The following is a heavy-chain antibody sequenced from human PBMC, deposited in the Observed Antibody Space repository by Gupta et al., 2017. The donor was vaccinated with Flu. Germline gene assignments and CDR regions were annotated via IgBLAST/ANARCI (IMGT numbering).Heavy chain of an antibody. Sequence: ISWVRQAPGQGLEWMGGIIPIFGTANYAQKFQGRVTITADKSTSTAYMELSSLRSEDTAVYYCARDHCSSTSCYRSDYMDVWCKGTTVTVSS. V-gene: IGHV1-69*06. CDR3: ARDHCSSTSCYRSDYMDV. D-gene: IGHD2-2*01. CDR2: IIPIFGTA. J-gene: IGHJ6*03.